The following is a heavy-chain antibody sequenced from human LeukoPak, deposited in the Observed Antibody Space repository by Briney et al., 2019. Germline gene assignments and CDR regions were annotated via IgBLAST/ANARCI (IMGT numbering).Heavy chain of an antibody. J-gene: IGHJ4*02. CDR3: AREGVGTSRWHGRGALDY. D-gene: IGHD1-7*01. V-gene: IGHV3-74*01. CDR1: GLSFSIYW. Sequence: PGGSLRLSCAASGLSFSIYWMHWVRQAPGEGLVWVSRINSDGSSTTYAASVKGRFSIARDNAKNTVYLQMNSLRPEDAAVYYCAREGVGTSRWHGRGALDYWGQGTLVTVSS. CDR2: INSDGSST.